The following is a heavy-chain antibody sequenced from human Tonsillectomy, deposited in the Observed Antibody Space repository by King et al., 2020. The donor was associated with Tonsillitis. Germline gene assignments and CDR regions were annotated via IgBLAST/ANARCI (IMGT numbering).Heavy chain of an antibody. D-gene: IGHD2-2*01. J-gene: IGHJ6*03. CDR3: ARGDIVVEPAANGYYYYMDV. CDR2: INHSGST. CDR1: GGSFSDYY. V-gene: IGHV4-34*01. Sequence: VQLQQWGAGLLKPSENLSLTCAVYGGSFSDYYWSWIRQPPGKGLEWIGEINHSGSTNYNPSLKSRVTVSVDTSKKQFSLKVSSVTAADTAVYYCARGDIVVEPAANGYYYYMDVWGKGTTVTVSS.